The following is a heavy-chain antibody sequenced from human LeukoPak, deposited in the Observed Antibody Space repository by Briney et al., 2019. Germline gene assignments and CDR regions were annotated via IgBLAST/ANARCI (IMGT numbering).Heavy chain of an antibody. CDR3: ARQLGDRLLFDY. CDR1: GGSFSSYF. J-gene: IGHJ4*02. Sequence: SETLSLTCAVSGGSFSSYFWSWIRQPPGKGLEWIGYIYYSGSTHYNSSLKSRVTISLDTSRNQFSLKLSSVTAADTAVYYCARQLGDRLLFDYWGQGTLVTVSS. V-gene: IGHV4-59*01. CDR2: IYYSGST. D-gene: IGHD2-21*01.